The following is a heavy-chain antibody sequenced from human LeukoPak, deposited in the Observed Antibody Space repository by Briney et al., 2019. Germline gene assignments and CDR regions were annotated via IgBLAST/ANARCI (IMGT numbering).Heavy chain of an antibody. V-gene: IGHV3-7*01. CDR2: IKQDGSEK. D-gene: IGHD3-22*01. J-gene: IGHJ4*02. CDR1: GFTFSSYW. Sequence: GGSLRLSCAASGFTFSSYWMSWVRQAPGKGLEWVANIKQDGSEKYYVDSVKGRFTISRDNAKNSLYLQMNSLRAEDTAVYYCARDWKDSSGYYYAYDYWGQGTLVTVSS. CDR3: ARDWKDSSGYYYAYDY.